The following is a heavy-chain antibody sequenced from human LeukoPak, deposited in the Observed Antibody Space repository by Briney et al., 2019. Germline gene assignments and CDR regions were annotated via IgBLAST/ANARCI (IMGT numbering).Heavy chain of an antibody. D-gene: IGHD4-11*01. J-gene: IGHJ6*02. CDR1: GLTFSSYA. CDR3: ARGATVSYYGMDV. CDR2: ISYDGSNK. V-gene: IGHV3-30*04. Sequence: GGSLRLSCAASGLTFSSYAMHWVRQAPGKGLEWVAVISYDGSNKYYADSVKGRFTISRDNSKNTLYLQMNSLRAEDTAVYYCARGATVSYYGMDVWGQGTTVTVSS.